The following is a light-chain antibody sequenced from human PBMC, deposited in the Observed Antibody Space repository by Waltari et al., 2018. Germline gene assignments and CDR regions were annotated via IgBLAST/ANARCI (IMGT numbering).Light chain of an antibody. CDR3: QKYDRLPAT. Sequence: EIVLTQSPGTLSLSPGERGTLSCRASPGVSRFLAWYQQRPGQAPRLLIYGASTRATGIPDRFSGSGSGTDFSLTISRLEPEDVAVYYCQKYDRLPATFGQGTKVEIK. CDR1: PGVSRF. J-gene: IGKJ1*01. V-gene: IGKV3-20*01. CDR2: GAS.